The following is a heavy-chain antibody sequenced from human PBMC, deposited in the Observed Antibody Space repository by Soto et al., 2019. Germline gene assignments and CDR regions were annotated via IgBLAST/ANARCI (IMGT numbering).Heavy chain of an antibody. Sequence: EVQLLESGGGLVQPGGSLRLSCAASGFTFSSYAMSWVRQAPGKGLEWVSAISCSGGSTYYADSVKGRFTISRDNSKNTLYLQMNSLRAEDTAVYYCASRPNSGYDWEYYFDYWGQGTLVTVSS. V-gene: IGHV3-23*01. J-gene: IGHJ4*02. CDR2: ISCSGGST. CDR1: GFTFSSYA. D-gene: IGHD5-12*01. CDR3: ASRPNSGYDWEYYFDY.